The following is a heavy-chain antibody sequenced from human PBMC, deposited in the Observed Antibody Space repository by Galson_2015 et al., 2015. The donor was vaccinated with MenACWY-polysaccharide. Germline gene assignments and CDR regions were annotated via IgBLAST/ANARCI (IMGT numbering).Heavy chain of an antibody. D-gene: IGHD6-19*01. CDR2: INHSGST. V-gene: IGHV4-34*01. CDR3: ARPYSSGFIYYYYYGMDV. J-gene: IGHJ6*02. CDR1: GGSFSGYY. Sequence: ETLSLTCAVYGGSFSGYYWSWIRQPPGKGLEWIGEINHSGSTNYNPSLKSRVTISVDTSKNQFSLKLSSVTAADTAVYYCARPYSSGFIYYYYYGMDVWGQGTTVTVSS.